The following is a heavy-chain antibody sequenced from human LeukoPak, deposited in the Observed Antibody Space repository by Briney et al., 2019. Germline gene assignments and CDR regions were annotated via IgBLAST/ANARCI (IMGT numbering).Heavy chain of an antibody. CDR1: GGSFSGYY. J-gene: IGHJ5*02. CDR2: INHSGST. CDR3: ARGTRTFDP. Sequence: KPSETLSLTCAVYGGSFSGYYWSWIRQPPGKGLEWIGEINHSGSTNYNPSLKSRVTISVDTSENQFSLKLSSVTAADTAVYYCARGTRTFDPWGQGTLVTVSS. V-gene: IGHV4-34*01.